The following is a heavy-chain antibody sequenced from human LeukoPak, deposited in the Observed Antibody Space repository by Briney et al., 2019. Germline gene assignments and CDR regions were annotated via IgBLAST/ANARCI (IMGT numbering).Heavy chain of an antibody. CDR2: INHSGST. D-gene: IGHD5-18*01. CDR1: GGSFSGYY. J-gene: IGHJ4*02. CDR3: ARLGGYSYGHDY. Sequence: SETLSLTCAVCGGSFSGYYWSWIRQPPGKGLEWIGEINHSGSTNYNPSLKSRVTISVDTSKNQFSLKLSSVTAADTAVYYCARLGGYSYGHDYWGQGTLVTVSS. V-gene: IGHV4-34*01.